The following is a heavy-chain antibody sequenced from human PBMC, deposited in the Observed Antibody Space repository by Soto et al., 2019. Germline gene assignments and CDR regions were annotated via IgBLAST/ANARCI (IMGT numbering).Heavy chain of an antibody. CDR1: GGTVASSHW. J-gene: IGHJ5*02. CDR3: AREIVTAGGNNYFDP. V-gene: IGHV4-4*02. D-gene: IGHD2-21*02. CDR2: VYHTGDT. Sequence: SETLSLTCGVSGGTVASSHWWSWVRQSPGGGLEWIGNVYHTGDTNFNPSLQSRVTISVDKSSNQFSLRLNSLTAAATAVYFCAREIVTAGGNNYFDPWGPGTLVTVSS.